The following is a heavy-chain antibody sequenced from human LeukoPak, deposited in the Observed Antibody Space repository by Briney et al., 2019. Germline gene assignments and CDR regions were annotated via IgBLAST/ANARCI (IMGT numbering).Heavy chain of an antibody. CDR1: GFIFSNYG. CDR2: LRYDGSSK. V-gene: IGHV3-30*02. J-gene: IGHJ4*02. CDR3: ARDARVQSWLYYFDY. D-gene: IGHD5-18*01. Sequence: PGGSLRLSCAASGFIFSNYGMHWVRQAPGKGLEWVAFLRYDGSSKYYADSVKGRFTISRDNSKNTLYLQINSLGVEDTAVYYCARDARVQSWLYYFDYWGQETLVTVSS.